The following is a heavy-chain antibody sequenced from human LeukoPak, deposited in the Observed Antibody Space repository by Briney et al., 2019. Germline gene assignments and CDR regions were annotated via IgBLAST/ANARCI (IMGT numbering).Heavy chain of an antibody. Sequence: GGSLRLSCAASGFTFSSYSMNWVRQAPGKGLEWVSSISSSSSYIYYADSVKGRFTISRDNAKNSLYLQMNSLRAEDTAVYCCAREVIWSGSYQYYFDYWGQGTLVTVSS. CDR2: ISSSSSYI. V-gene: IGHV3-21*01. J-gene: IGHJ4*02. CDR3: AREVIWSGSYQYYFDY. D-gene: IGHD1-26*01. CDR1: GFTFSSYS.